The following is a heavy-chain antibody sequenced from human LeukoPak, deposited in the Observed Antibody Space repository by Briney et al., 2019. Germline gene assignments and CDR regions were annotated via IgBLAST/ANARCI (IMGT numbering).Heavy chain of an antibody. CDR3: ARCSSGWYENYYYYYMDV. CDR1: GYSISSGYY. D-gene: IGHD6-19*01. CDR2: IYHSGST. J-gene: IGHJ6*03. Sequence: PSETLSLTCTVSGYSISSGYYWGWIRQPPGKGLEWIGSIYHSGSTYYNPSLKSRVTISVDTSKNQFSLKLSSVTAADTAVYYCARCSSGWYENYYYYYMDVWGKGTTVTISS. V-gene: IGHV4-38-2*02.